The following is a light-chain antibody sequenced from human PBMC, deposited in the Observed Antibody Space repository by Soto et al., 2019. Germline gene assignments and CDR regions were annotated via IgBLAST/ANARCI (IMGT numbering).Light chain of an antibody. V-gene: IGKV3-11*01. J-gene: IGKJ1*01. CDR3: QQRSNWPPTWT. CDR1: QNVSTS. Sequence: EIVLTQSPATLSLSPGERATLSCRASQNVSTSLAWYQQKPGLAPRLLIYDASNRATGIPARFSGSGSGTDFTLTISCLEPEDFAVYYCQQRSNWPPTWTFGQGTKV. CDR2: DAS.